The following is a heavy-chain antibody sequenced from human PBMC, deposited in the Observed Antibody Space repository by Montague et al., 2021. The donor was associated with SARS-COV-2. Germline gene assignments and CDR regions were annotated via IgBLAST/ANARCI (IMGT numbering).Heavy chain of an antibody. CDR1: GGSFSGYY. J-gene: IGHJ4*02. D-gene: IGHD4-23*01. Sequence: ETLSLTCAVYGGSFSGYYWTWIRQSPGKGLEWIAEINHSGTTNYNFNPSLRCRVTISVDTSKSQFSLKLSSVTAADTGVYYCARWDPQTLTLIGLRGKSASDYWGQGTLVTVSS. V-gene: IGHV4-34*01. CDR2: INHSGTT. CDR3: ARWDPQTLTLIGLRGKSASDY.